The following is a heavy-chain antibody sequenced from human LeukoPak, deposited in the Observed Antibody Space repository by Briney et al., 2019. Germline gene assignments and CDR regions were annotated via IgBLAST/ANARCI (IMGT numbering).Heavy chain of an antibody. CDR3: ARQLMIDYYYYYYYMDV. Sequence: PSETLSLTCAVYGGSFSGYYWSWIRQPPGKGLEWIGEINHSGSTNYNPSLKSRVTISIDTSKNQFSLKLSSVTAADTAVYYCARQLMIDYYYYYYYMDVWGRGTTVTISS. D-gene: IGHD3-22*01. J-gene: IGHJ6*03. CDR2: INHSGST. V-gene: IGHV4-34*01. CDR1: GGSFSGYY.